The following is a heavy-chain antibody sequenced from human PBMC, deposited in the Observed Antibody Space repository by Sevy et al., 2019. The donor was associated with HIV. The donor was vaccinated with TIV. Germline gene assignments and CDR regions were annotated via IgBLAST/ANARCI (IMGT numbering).Heavy chain of an antibody. J-gene: IGHJ4*02. CDR2: IKSKIDGGTT. CDR1: GFTFSNAW. CDR3: TTDHRGFVWGSYRTKDY. V-gene: IGHV3-15*01. Sequence: GGSLRLSCAASGFTFSNAWMSWVRQAPGKGLEWVGRIKSKIDGGTTDYAAPVKGRSTISSDDSKNMLYLQMNSLKTGDTAVYYCTTDHRGFVWGSYRTKDYWGQGTLGTGSS. D-gene: IGHD3-16*02.